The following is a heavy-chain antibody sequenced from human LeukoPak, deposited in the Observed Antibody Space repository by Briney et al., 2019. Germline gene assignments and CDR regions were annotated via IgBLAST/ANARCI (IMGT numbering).Heavy chain of an antibody. CDR2: TSAYNGNT. J-gene: IGHJ3*02. V-gene: IGHV1-18*01. CDR3: ARDWDDFWSGYLQDDAFDI. Sequence: ASVKVSCKASGYTFTSYGISWVRQAPGQGLEWMGWTSAYNGNTNYAQKLQGRVTMTTDTSTSTAYMELRSLRSDDTAVYYCARDWDDFWSGYLQDDAFDIWGQGTMVTVSS. CDR1: GYTFTSYG. D-gene: IGHD3-3*01.